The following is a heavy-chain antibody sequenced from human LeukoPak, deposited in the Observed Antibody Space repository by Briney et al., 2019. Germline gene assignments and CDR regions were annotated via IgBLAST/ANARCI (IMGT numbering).Heavy chain of an antibody. Sequence: GASVKVSCKASGYTLTAYYMHWVRQAPGQGLEWMGWINPNSGVTNYAQKFQGRVTMTRDTSITTAYMELSRLTSDDTAVYFCASGYNRDYWGQGTLVTVSS. J-gene: IGHJ4*02. CDR2: INPNSGVT. D-gene: IGHD5-24*01. CDR1: GYTLTAYY. V-gene: IGHV1-2*02. CDR3: ASGYNRDY.